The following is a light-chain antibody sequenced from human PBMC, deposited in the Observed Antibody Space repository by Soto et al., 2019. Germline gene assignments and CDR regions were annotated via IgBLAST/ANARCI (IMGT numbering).Light chain of an antibody. J-gene: IGKJ2*01. CDR2: DAS. Sequence: EIVLTQSPATLYLSPGERATLSCRASQSVSSYLAWYQQKPGQAPMLLIYDASNKATGIPARFSGSGSGTDFTLTISSLEPEDFAVYYCQQRSNWPPYTFGQGTKLEIK. CDR3: QQRSNWPPYT. CDR1: QSVSSY. V-gene: IGKV3-11*01.